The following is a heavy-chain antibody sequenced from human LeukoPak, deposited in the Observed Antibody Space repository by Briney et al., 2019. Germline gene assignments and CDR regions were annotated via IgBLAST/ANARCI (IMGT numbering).Heavy chain of an antibody. CDR2: IYHSGST. J-gene: IGHJ4*02. D-gene: IGHD3-10*01. CDR3: AKDQPRSIFGHPDY. Sequence: LETLSLTCTVSNVSFSNSYWTWIRQPPGKGLEYIGYIYHSGSTNYNPSLKSRVTISVDMSKNQFSLKLSSVTAADTAVYYCAKDQPRSIFGHPDYWGQGTLVTVSS. CDR1: NVSFSNSY. V-gene: IGHV4-59*01.